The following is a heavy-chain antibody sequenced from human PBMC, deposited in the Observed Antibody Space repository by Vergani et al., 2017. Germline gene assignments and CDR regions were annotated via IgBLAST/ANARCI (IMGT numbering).Heavy chain of an antibody. CDR3: ARRYCSSTSCYYFDY. V-gene: IGHV5-51*03. J-gene: IGHJ4*02. CDR1: GYSFTSYW. D-gene: IGHD2-2*01. CDR2: IYTGDSDT. Sequence: EVQLVPSGAEVKKPGESLTISCKGSGYSFTSYWIGWVRQMPGKGLEWMGIIYTGDSDTRYSPSSQGQVTIATDKSISTSYLQGSSLTASYTAMYYCARRYCSSTSCYYFDYWGQGTLVTVSS.